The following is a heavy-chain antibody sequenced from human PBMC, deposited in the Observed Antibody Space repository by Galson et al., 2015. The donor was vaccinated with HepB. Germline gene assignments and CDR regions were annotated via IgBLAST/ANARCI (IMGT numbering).Heavy chain of an antibody. CDR3: ARGTRLPDY. CDR2: ISGGGVTT. Sequence: SLRLSCAASGFIFSSYNMKWVRQAPGKGLEWVSHISGGGVTTYYADSVKGRFTISRDNAKNSLYLQMNSLRAEDTAVYYCARGTRLPDYWGQGTLVTVFS. CDR1: GFIFSSYN. D-gene: IGHD1-7*01. V-gene: IGHV3-48*04. J-gene: IGHJ4*02.